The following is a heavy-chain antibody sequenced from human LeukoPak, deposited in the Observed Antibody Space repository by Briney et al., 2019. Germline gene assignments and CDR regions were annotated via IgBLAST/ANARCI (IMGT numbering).Heavy chain of an antibody. CDR3: ARGRHVDIVATDSYCSGGSCEYYFDY. CDR1: GYTFTSYG. Sequence: ASVKVSCKASGYTFTSYGISWVRQAPGQGLEWMGWISAYNGNTNYAQKLQGRVTMTTDTSTSTAYMELRSLRSDDTAVYYCARGRHVDIVATDSYCSGGSCEYYFDYWGQGTLVTVSS. D-gene: IGHD2-15*01. V-gene: IGHV1-18*01. CDR2: ISAYNGNT. J-gene: IGHJ4*02.